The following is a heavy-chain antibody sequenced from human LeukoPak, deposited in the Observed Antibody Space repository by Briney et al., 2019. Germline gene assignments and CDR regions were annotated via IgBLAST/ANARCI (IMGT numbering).Heavy chain of an antibody. D-gene: IGHD1-26*01. CDR1: GYTFTSYG. Sequence: ASVKVSCKASGYTFTSYGISWVRQAPGQGLEWMGWISAYNGNTNYAQKLQGRVTMTTDTSTSTAYMELRSLRSDDTAVYYCARFRTSSGTYSYYYYDMDVWGQGTTVTVSS. CDR2: ISAYNGNT. CDR3: ARFRTSSGTYSYYYYDMDV. V-gene: IGHV1-18*01. J-gene: IGHJ6*02.